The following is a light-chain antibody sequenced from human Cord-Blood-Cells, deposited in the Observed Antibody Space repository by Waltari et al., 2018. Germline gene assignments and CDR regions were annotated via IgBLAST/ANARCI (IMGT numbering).Light chain of an antibody. J-gene: IGKJ4*01. Sequence: EIVMTQSPATLSVSPGERATLSCRASQSVSSNLAWYQQKPGQATRLPIYGASTRATGIPXXXSGSGSGTEFTLTISSLQSEDFAVYYCQQYNNWPPLTFGGGTKVEIK. CDR2: GAS. CDR1: QSVSSN. V-gene: IGKV3-15*01. CDR3: QQYNNWPPLT.